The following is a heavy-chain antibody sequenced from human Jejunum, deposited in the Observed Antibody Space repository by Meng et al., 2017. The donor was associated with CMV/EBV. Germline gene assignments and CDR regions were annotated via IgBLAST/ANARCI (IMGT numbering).Heavy chain of an antibody. CDR1: FTFRSLW. V-gene: IGHV3-74*01. CDR2: ISADGGSR. Sequence: FTFRSLWMHGVRQGPGKGLVWVGRISADGGSRSHADFVKGRFTISRDNAKNTLYLQMNSLRAEDTALYYCVTGSDHDILTGYYNGFDYWGQGTLVTVSS. J-gene: IGHJ4*02. D-gene: IGHD3-9*01. CDR3: VTGSDHDILTGYYNGFDY.